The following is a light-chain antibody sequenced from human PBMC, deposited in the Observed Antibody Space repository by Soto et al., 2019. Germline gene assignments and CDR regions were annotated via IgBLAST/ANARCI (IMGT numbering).Light chain of an antibody. CDR3: QQYNNWLWT. CDR1: QSVSRN. CDR2: DAS. J-gene: IGKJ1*01. V-gene: IGKV3-15*01. Sequence: EIVMTQSPATLSVSPGESTTLSCRTSQSVSRNVAWYQQKPGQAPRLLIHDASTRATGISVRFSGSGSGTEFTLTISSLQSEDFAVYYCQQYNNWLWTFGQGTKVEIK.